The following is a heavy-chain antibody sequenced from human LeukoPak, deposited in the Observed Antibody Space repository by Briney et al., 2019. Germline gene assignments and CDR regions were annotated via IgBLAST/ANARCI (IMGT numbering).Heavy chain of an antibody. CDR1: GYTFTGYY. V-gene: IGHV1-2*02. CDR3: ARDRPSGSYYWFDP. Sequence: GASVKVSCKASGYTFTGYYMHWVRQAPGQGLEWMGWINPNSGGTNYAQKFQGRVTMTRDTSISTAYMELSRLRSYDTAVYYCARDRPSGSYYWFDPWGQGTLVTVSS. D-gene: IGHD1-26*01. J-gene: IGHJ5*02. CDR2: INPNSGGT.